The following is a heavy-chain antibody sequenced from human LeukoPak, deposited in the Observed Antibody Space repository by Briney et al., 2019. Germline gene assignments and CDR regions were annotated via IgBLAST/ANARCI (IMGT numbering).Heavy chain of an antibody. V-gene: IGHV3-74*01. D-gene: IGHD3-3*01. CDR2: INSDGSST. J-gene: IGHJ3*02. CDR3: ARGFTIFGVVNDAFDI. Sequence: GGSLRLSCAASEFTFSSYWMHWVRQAPGKGLVWVSRINSDGSSTSYADSVKGRFTISRDKAKNTLYLQMKSLRAEDTAVYYCARGFTIFGVVNDAFDIWGQGTMVTVSS. CDR1: EFTFSSYW.